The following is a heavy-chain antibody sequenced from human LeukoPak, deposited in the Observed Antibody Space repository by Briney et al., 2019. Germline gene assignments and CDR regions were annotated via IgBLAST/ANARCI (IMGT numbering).Heavy chain of an antibody. V-gene: IGHV3-21*01. D-gene: IGHD6-13*01. CDR2: IVGSSST. J-gene: IGHJ4*02. CDR1: GFTFSNFA. CDR3: ARIGAGSSRDY. Sequence: GGSLRLSCAASGFTFSNFAMTWVRQAPGKGLERVSSIVGSSSTYYADSLKGRFTISRDNAKNSLYLQMNSLRAEDTAVYYCARIGAGSSRDYWGQGTLVTASS.